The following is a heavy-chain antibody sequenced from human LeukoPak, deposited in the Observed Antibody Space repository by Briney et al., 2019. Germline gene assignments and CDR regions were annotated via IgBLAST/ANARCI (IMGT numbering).Heavy chain of an antibody. CDR1: GFTFSSYW. D-gene: IGHD5-12*01. Sequence: QPGGSLRLSCAVSGFTFSSYWMSWVRQAPGKGLEWVANIKQDGSEKYYVDSVKGRFTISRDNAKNSLYLQMNSLRAEDTAVYYCAREGRGYGDYWGQGTLVTVSS. V-gene: IGHV3-7*01. CDR3: AREGRGYGDY. J-gene: IGHJ4*02. CDR2: IKQDGSEK.